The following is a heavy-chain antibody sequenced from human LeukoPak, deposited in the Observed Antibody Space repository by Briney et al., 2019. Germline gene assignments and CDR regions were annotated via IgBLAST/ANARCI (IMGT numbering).Heavy chain of an antibody. J-gene: IGHJ4*02. CDR2: IYYSGST. CDR1: GGSISSSSYY. Sequence: SETLSLTCTVSGGSISSSSYYWGWIRQPPGKGLEWIGSIYYSGSTYYNPSHKSRVTISVDTSKNQFSLKLSSVTAADTAVYYCATSKIQLWAFDYWGQGTLVTVSS. CDR3: ATSKIQLWAFDY. V-gene: IGHV4-39*01. D-gene: IGHD3-10*01.